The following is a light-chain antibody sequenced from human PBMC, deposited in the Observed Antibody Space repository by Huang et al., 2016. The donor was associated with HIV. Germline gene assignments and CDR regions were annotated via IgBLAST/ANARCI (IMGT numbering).Light chain of an antibody. CDR2: GAS. V-gene: IGKV3-15*01. CDR3: QQYHNWPYT. Sequence: EIIMTQSPATLSLSPGEGASLSCRANQSVATNLAWYLHRPGQSPRIRIFGASTRASGLPGRFSGSGSGTQFTLTVSGLQSEDFAVYYCQQYHNWPYTFGQGTKLEI. J-gene: IGKJ2*01. CDR1: QSVATN.